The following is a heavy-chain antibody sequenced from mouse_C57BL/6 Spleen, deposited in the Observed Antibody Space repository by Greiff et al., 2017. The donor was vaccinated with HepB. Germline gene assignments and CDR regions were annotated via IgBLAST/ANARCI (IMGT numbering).Heavy chain of an antibody. CDR2: ISYSGST. V-gene: IGHV3-1*01. CDR1: GYSITSGYD. CDR3: ARDPSTVGGYFDV. J-gene: IGHJ1*03. Sequence: EVQLVESGPGMVKPSQSLSLTCTVTGYSITSGYDWHWIRHFPGNKLEWMGYISYSGSTNYNPSLKSRISITHDTSKNHFFLKLNSVTTEDTATYYCARDPSTVGGYFDVWGTGTTVTVSS. D-gene: IGHD2-10*02.